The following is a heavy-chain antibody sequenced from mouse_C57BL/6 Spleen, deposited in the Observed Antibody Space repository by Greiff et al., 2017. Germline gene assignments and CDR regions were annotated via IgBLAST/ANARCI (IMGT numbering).Heavy chain of an antibody. Sequence: VKLQESGAELVRPGASVTLSCKASGYTFTDYEMHWVKQTPVHGLEWIGAIDPETGGTAYNQKFKGKAILTADKSSSTAYMELRSLTSEDSAVYYCTRWDTTVVLDYWGQGTTLTVSS. D-gene: IGHD1-1*01. CDR3: TRWDTTVVLDY. J-gene: IGHJ2*01. V-gene: IGHV1-15*01. CDR2: IDPETGGT. CDR1: GYTFTDYE.